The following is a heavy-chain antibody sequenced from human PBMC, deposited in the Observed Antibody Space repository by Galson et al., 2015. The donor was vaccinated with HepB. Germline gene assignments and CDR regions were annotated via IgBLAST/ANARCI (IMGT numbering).Heavy chain of an antibody. Sequence: SLRLSCAASGFTFSDYYMSWIRQAPGKGLEWVSYISSSGSTIYYADSVKGRFTISRDNAKNSLYLQMNSLRAEDTAVYYCARADDFWSGYYLGGYYFDYWGQGTLVTVSS. CDR1: GFTFSDYY. CDR3: ARADDFWSGYYLGGYYFDY. D-gene: IGHD3-3*01. CDR2: ISSSGSTI. J-gene: IGHJ4*02. V-gene: IGHV3-11*01.